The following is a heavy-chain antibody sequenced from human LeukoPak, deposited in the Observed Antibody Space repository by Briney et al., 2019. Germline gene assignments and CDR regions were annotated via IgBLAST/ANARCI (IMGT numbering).Heavy chain of an antibody. Sequence: PSQTLSLTCAVSGGSISSGGYSWSWIRQPPGKGLEWIGYIYHSGSTYYNPSLKSRVTISVDRSKNQFSLKLSSVTAADTAVYYCARVDYGDYCFDYWGQGTLVTVSS. CDR1: GGSISSGGYS. CDR3: ARVDYGDYCFDY. J-gene: IGHJ4*02. V-gene: IGHV4-30-2*01. CDR2: IYHSGST. D-gene: IGHD4-17*01.